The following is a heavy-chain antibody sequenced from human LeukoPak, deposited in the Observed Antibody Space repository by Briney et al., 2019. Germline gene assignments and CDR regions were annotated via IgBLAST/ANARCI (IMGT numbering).Heavy chain of an antibody. CDR2: IKSKTDGGTT. CDR1: GFTFSNAW. Sequence: PGGSLRLSCAASGFTFSNAWMSWVRQAPGKGLEWVGRIKSKTDGGTTDYAAPVKGRFTISRDDSKNTLYLQMNSLKTEDTAVYYCTTRYSGSYLDAFDIWGQGTMVTVSS. CDR3: TTRYSGSYLDAFDI. D-gene: IGHD1-26*01. J-gene: IGHJ3*02. V-gene: IGHV3-15*01.